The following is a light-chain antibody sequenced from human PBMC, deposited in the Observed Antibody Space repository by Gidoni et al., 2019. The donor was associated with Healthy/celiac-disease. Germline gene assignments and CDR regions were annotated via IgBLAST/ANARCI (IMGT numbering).Light chain of an antibody. CDR2: KDS. CDR1: ALPKQY. V-gene: IGLV3-25*03. J-gene: IGLJ2*01. CDR3: QSAYSIGTYVV. Sequence: ELSRSRWSSESQGQTARITCSGDALPKQYAYWYHPNPGQPPVLVRYKDSDRPSGIPERFSGSSSVTTVTLTSIGDQAEYEADHYRQSAYSIGTYVVFGGGTKLTVL.